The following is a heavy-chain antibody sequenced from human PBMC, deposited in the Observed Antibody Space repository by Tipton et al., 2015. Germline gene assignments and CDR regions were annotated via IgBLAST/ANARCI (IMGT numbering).Heavy chain of an antibody. Sequence: SLRLSCAASGFTFSSYNMNWVRQAPGKGLEWVSSISSSSSYIYYADSVKGRFTISRDNARNSLYLQMNSLRAEDTAVYYCARSYYQLLASERVYGMDVWGQGTTVTVSS. CDR2: ISSSSSYI. J-gene: IGHJ6*02. CDR3: ARSYYQLLASERVYGMDV. CDR1: GFTFSSYN. D-gene: IGHD2-2*01. V-gene: IGHV3-21*01.